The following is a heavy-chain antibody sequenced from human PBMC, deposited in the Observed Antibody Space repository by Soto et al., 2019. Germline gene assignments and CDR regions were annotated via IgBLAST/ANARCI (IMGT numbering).Heavy chain of an antibody. J-gene: IGHJ5*02. CDR3: ARQGRCSISSCYDVGSPYNYFNP. CDR2: IYYTGNI. CDR1: GGSISNSLNY. V-gene: IGHV4-39*01. Sequence: QLQLQESSPGLVKPSETLSLTCSVSGGSISNSLNYWGWIRQPPGKGLEWIGTIYYTGNIYYNPSVKSRVTISIDTSRNQFSLRLSSVTDADTAVYYCARQGRCSISSCYDVGSPYNYFNPWGQGTLVTVS. D-gene: IGHD2-2*01.